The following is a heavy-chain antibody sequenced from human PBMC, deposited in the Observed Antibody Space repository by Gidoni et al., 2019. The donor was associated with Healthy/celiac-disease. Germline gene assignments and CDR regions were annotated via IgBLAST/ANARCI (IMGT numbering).Heavy chain of an antibody. V-gene: IGHV3-73*01. CDR3: TRHGRIAAAGGWFDP. Sequence: EVQLVESGGALVQPGGSLNLSCAASGFTFSGSAMHWVRQASGKGLEWVGRIRSKANSYATAYAASVKGRFTISRDDSKNTAYLQMNSLKTEDTAVYYCTRHGRIAAAGGWFDPWGQGTLVTVSS. D-gene: IGHD6-13*01. J-gene: IGHJ5*02. CDR1: GFTFSGSA. CDR2: IRSKANSYAT.